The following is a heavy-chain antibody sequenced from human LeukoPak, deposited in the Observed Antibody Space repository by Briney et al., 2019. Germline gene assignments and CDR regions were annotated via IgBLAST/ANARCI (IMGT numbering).Heavy chain of an antibody. Sequence: PSETLSLTCAVSGGSISSGGYSWSWIRQPPGKGLEWIGYIYYSGSTNYNPSLKSRVTISVDTSKNQFSLKLSSVTAADTAVYYCASFSVALAGYDYWGQGTLVTVSS. CDR2: IYYSGST. CDR3: ASFSVALAGYDY. V-gene: IGHV4-61*08. D-gene: IGHD2-15*01. CDR1: GGSISSGGYS. J-gene: IGHJ4*02.